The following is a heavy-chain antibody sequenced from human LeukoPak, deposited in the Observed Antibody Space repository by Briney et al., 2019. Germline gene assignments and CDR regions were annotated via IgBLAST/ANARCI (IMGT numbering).Heavy chain of an antibody. D-gene: IGHD2-2*01. CDR2: ISGSGGST. CDR3: AKEIPYGFVVVPAATD. J-gene: IGHJ4*02. Sequence: PGGSLRLSCAASGFTFGSYAMSWVRQAPGKGLEWVSAISGSGGSTYYADSVKGRFTISRDNSKNTLYLQMNSLRAEDTAVYYCAKEIPYGFVVVPAATDWGQGTLVTVSS. V-gene: IGHV3-23*01. CDR1: GFTFGSYA.